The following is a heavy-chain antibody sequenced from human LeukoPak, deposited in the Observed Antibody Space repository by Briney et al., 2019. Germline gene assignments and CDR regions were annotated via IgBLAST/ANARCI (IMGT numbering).Heavy chain of an antibody. CDR1: GYSFTSYW. Sequence: GESLKISCKGSGYSFTSYWIGWVRQMPGKGMEWMGVIYPGDSDTRYSPSFQGQVTISADKSISTAYLQGSSLKASDTAMYYCARLDSSGYDRTHFDYWGQGTLVTVSS. V-gene: IGHV5-51*01. CDR3: ARLDSSGYDRTHFDY. D-gene: IGHD3-22*01. J-gene: IGHJ4*02. CDR2: IYPGDSDT.